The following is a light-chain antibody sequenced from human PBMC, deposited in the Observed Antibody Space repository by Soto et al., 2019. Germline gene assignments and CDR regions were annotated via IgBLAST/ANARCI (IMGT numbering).Light chain of an antibody. CDR3: AAWDDRLSGTV. CDR1: ITNIGTNY. J-gene: IGLJ7*01. CDR2: RNN. V-gene: IGLV1-47*01. Sequence: QSALTQPPSASGTPGQRVTISCSGSITNIGTNYVFWYQQLPGTAPKLLIFRNNQRPSGVPDRFSGSKSGTSASLAISGLRSEDEATFYCAAWDDRLSGTVFGGGTQLTVL.